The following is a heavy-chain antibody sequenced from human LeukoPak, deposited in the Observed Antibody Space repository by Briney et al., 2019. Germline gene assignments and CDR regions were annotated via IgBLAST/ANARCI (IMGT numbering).Heavy chain of an antibody. CDR3: ARDPDYQWLVPLYAFDI. J-gene: IGHJ3*02. Sequence: SQTLSLTCAISGDSVSSNSAAWNWIRQSPSRGLEWLGRTYYRSKWYNDYAVSVKSRITINPDTSKNQFSLQLNSVTPEATAVYYCARDPDYQWLVPLYAFDIWGQGTMVTVSS. V-gene: IGHV6-1*01. D-gene: IGHD6-19*01. CDR1: GDSVSSNSAA. CDR2: TYYRSKWYN.